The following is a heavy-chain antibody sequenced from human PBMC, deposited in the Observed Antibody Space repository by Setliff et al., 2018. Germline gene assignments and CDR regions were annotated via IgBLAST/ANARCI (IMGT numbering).Heavy chain of an antibody. CDR1: GFSITTSGVG. CDR2: IYWDDER. CDR3: AHDGRWSTVPLEY. V-gene: IGHV2-5*02. J-gene: IGHJ4*02. Sequence: SGPTLVNPSETLTLTCTFSGFSITTSGVGEGWIRQPPGEALEWLAFIYWDDERTYSPSLKSRLTITKDTSKNQVVLKMTNMDPVDTATYYCAHDGRWSTVPLEYWGQGSLVTVSS. D-gene: IGHD1-26*01.